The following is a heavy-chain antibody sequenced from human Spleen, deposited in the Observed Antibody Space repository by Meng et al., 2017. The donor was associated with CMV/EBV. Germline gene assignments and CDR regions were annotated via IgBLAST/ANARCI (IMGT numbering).Heavy chain of an antibody. CDR1: SVSSSNYY. Sequence: SVSSSNYYWSWIRQPPGKGLEWIGYIFYSGRTNYNPSLKSRVTISIDTSKNQFSLKLSSVTAADTAVYYCARENDFWSGYYMIDSWGQGTLVTVSS. J-gene: IGHJ4*02. CDR3: ARENDFWSGYYMIDS. V-gene: IGHV4-61*01. D-gene: IGHD3-3*01. CDR2: IFYSGRT.